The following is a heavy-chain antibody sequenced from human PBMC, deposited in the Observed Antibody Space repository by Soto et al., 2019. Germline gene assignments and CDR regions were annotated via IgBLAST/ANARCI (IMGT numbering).Heavy chain of an antibody. V-gene: IGHV1-2*04. CDR1: GYTFIGYY. J-gene: IGHJ3*02. CDR3: ATYRSIFEDCTSTSCYVDAFDI. CDR2: INPNSGGT. Sequence: ASVKVSCKASGYTFIGYYMHWVRQAPGQGLEWMGWINPNSGGTNYAQKFQGWVTMTRDTSISTAYMELSRLTSDVTAVYHCATYRSIFEDCTSTSCYVDAFDISGQGTMVTVPS. D-gene: IGHD2-2*01.